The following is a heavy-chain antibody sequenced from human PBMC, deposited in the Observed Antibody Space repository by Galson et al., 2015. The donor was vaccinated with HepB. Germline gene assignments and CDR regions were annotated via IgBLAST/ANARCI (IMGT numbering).Heavy chain of an antibody. Sequence: SLRLYCAASGFTFYDYAMHWVRQVPGKGPEWVAGISWNGGTITHADSVKGRFTISRDNAKNFLYLQMSSLRVEDTAFYFCAKAPRGSYYVTYFDLWGRGTLVTVSS. D-gene: IGHD3-10*01. CDR1: GFTFYDYA. CDR3: AKAPRGSYYVTYFDL. J-gene: IGHJ4*02. V-gene: IGHV3-9*01. CDR2: ISWNGGTI.